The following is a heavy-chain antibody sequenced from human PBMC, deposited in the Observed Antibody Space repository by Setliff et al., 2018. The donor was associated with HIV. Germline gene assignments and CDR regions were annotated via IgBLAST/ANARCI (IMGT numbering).Heavy chain of an antibody. CDR3: ARELSPTGTD. J-gene: IGHJ4*02. CDR2: INTNTGNP. CDR1: GYTFTKYA. Sequence: ASVKVSCKASGYTFTKYAMNWVRQAPGQGLEWMGWINTNTGNPMYAQGFTGRFVFSLDTSVSTAYLQISSPKAEDTAVYYCARELSPTGTDWGQGTLVTVSS. D-gene: IGHD1-7*01. V-gene: IGHV7-4-1*02.